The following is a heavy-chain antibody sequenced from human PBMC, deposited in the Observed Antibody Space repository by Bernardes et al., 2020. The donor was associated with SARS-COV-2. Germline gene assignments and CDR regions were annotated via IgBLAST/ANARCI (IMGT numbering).Heavy chain of an antibody. Sequence: GGSLRPSCAASGFTFSDSYMSWIRQGPGKGPEGVSYIDSSGSIRHYADSVKVRFTISRDNAKNSLYLQVNSLRAEDTAVYYCARLPWLQLWLQGFYFDFWGRGTLVTVSS. D-gene: IGHD5-18*01. CDR1: GFTFSDSY. V-gene: IGHV3-11*01. CDR3: ARLPWLQLWLQGFYFDF. J-gene: IGHJ4*02. CDR2: IDSSGSIR.